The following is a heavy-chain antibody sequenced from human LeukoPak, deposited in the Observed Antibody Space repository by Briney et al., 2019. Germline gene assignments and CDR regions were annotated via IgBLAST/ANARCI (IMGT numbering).Heavy chain of an antibody. V-gene: IGHV1-46*01. CDR1: GYTFTSYY. D-gene: IGHD2-8*01. CDR2: INPSGGST. Sequence: ASVKVSYKASGYTFTSYYMHWVRQAPGQGLEWMGIINPSGGSTSYAQKFQGRVTMTRDTSTSTVYMELSSLRSEDTAVYYCVVYCTNGVCPRTLFDYWGQGTLVTVSS. CDR3: VVYCTNGVCPRTLFDY. J-gene: IGHJ4*02.